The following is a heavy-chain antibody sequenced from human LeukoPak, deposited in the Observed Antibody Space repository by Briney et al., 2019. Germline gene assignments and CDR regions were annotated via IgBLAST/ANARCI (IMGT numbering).Heavy chain of an antibody. V-gene: IGHV3-48*01. CDR2: ISNSGSPI. Sequence: GGSLRLSCVVSGFTFDSYSMSWVRQAPGKGLEWISYISNSGSPIYYADSVKRRFTISRDNSKNTLYLQMNSLRAEDTAVYYCANHYGDTGYWGRGTLVTVSS. CDR1: GFTFDSYS. J-gene: IGHJ4*02. CDR3: ANHYGDTGY. D-gene: IGHD4-17*01.